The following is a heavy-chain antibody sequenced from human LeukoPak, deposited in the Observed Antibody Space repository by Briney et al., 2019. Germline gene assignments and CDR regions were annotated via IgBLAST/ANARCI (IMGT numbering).Heavy chain of an antibody. V-gene: IGHV7-4-1*02. Sequence: ASVKVSCEASGYTFTSYAMNWVRQAPGQGLEWMGWINTNTGNPTYAQGFTGRFVFSLDTSVSTAYLQISSLKAEDTAVYYCARDGWNIAIPDYFDYWGQGTLVTVSS. CDR2: INTNTGNP. CDR1: GYTFTSYA. J-gene: IGHJ4*02. D-gene: IGHD5-18*01. CDR3: ARDGWNIAIPDYFDY.